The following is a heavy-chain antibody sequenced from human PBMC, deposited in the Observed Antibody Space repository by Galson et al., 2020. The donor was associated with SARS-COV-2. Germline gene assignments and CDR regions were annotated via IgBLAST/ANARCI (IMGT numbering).Heavy chain of an antibody. D-gene: IGHD6-19*01. J-gene: IGHJ4*02. CDR1: GGSISSYY. CDR2: IYTSGST. V-gene: IGHV4-4*07. CDR3: ARRRSGTLIKRCIVVAGTPFDC. Sequence: SETLSLTCTVSGGSISSYYWSWIRQPAGKGLEWIGRIYTSGSTNYNPSLKSRVTMSVDTSKNQFSLKLSSVTAADTAVYYCARRRSGTLIKRCIVVAGTPFDCWGQGTLVTVSS.